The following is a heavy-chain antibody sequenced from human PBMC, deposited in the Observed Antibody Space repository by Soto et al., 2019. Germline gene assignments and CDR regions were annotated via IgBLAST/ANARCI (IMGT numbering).Heavy chain of an antibody. CDR1: GFTFDDYA. CDR2: ISWNSGSI. D-gene: IGHD2-15*01. V-gene: IGHV3-9*01. J-gene: IGHJ5*02. Sequence: GGSLRLSCAASGFTFDDYAMHWVRQAPGKGLEWVSGISWNSGSIGYADSVKGRFTISRDNAKNSLYLQMNSLRAEDTALYYCAKDMALGYCSGGSCYSGFDPWGQGTLVTVSS. CDR3: AKDMALGYCSGGSCYSGFDP.